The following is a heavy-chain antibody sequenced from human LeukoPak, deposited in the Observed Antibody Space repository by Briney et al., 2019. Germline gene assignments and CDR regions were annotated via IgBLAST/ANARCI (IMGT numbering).Heavy chain of an antibody. Sequence: ASVKVSCKASGYTFTSYYMHWVRQAPGQGLEWMGIINPSGGSTSYAQKFQGRVTMTRDTSTSTVYMELSSLRSEDTAVYYCALRGEPEYYDFWSGYYLHTYLDYWGQGTLVTVSS. D-gene: IGHD3-3*01. CDR3: ALRGEPEYYDFWSGYYLHTYLDY. CDR1: GYTFTSYY. V-gene: IGHV1-46*01. CDR2: INPSGGST. J-gene: IGHJ4*02.